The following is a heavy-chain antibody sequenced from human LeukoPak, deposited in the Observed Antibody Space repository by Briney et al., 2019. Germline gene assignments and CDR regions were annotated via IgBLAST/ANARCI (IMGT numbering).Heavy chain of an antibody. CDR1: GGSISSSNW. Sequence: PSETLSLTCAISGGSISSSNWWTWVRQPPGKGLEWVGEIYLRGNTNYNPSLESRVTISVDESKTQLSLRLESVTAEDTAVYYCARGTITTVTDSWGPGTLVTVSS. CDR2: IYLRGNT. CDR3: ARGTITTVTDS. J-gene: IGHJ4*02. V-gene: IGHV4-4*02. D-gene: IGHD4-17*01.